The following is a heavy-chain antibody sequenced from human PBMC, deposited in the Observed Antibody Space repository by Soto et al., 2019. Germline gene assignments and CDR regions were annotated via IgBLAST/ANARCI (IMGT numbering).Heavy chain of an antibody. Sequence: SXKVSCKASGYTXSGQYMDWVRQAPGQGLEWIGWINPNSGDTKYAQKLQGRVTMTRDTCIGTAYMELSSIRPNDTATYYCARESSGITLYGMDVWGQGTTGTVSS. CDR1: GYTXSGQY. V-gene: IGHV1-2*02. J-gene: IGHJ6*02. D-gene: IGHD1-7*01. CDR3: ARESSGITLYGMDV. CDR2: INPNSGDT.